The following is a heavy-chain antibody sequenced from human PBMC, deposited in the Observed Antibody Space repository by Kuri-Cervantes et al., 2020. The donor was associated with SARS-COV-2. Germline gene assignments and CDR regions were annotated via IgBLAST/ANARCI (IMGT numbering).Heavy chain of an antibody. J-gene: IGHJ4*02. CDR2: INHSEST. CDR3: ARGPPSSIAARRVSFDY. CDR1: GGSFSGYY. V-gene: IGHV4-34*01. Sequence: SQTLSLTCAVYGGSFSGYYWSWIRQPPGKGLEWIWEINHSESTNYNPSLKSRVTISVDTSKNQFSLKLSSVTAADTAVYYCARGPPSSIAARRVSFDYWGQGTLVTVSS. D-gene: IGHD6-6*01.